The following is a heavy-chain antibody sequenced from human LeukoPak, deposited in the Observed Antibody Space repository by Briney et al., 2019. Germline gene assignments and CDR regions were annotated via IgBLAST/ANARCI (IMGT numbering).Heavy chain of an antibody. J-gene: IGHJ4*02. CDR2: IYYSGST. CDR1: GGSISSGGYY. D-gene: IGHD2-15*01. V-gene: IGHV4-31*03. CDR3: ARRLPRYCSGGSCSLDY. Sequence: SETLSLTCTVSGGSISSGGYYWSWIRQHPGKGLEWIGYIYYSGSTYYNPSLKSRVTISVDTSKNQFSLKLSSVTAADTAVYYCARRLPRYCSGGSCSLDYWGQGTLVTVSS.